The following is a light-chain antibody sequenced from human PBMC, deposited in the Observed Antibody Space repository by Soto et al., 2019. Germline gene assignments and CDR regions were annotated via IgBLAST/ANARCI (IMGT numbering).Light chain of an antibody. CDR1: QSIKTY. V-gene: IGKV1-39*01. CDR3: QQSFTIPRT. Sequence: DIQMTQSPSALSASVGDRVTITCRASQSIKTYLNWYQQKPGKAPKLLIYAASSLHSGVPSRFSGSGSGTDFTLTISSLQPEDFATYFCQQSFTIPRTFGQGPRWIS. CDR2: AAS. J-gene: IGKJ1*01.